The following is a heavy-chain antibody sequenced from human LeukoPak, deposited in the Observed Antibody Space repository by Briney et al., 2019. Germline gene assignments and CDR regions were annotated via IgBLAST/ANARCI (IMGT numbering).Heavy chain of an antibody. D-gene: IGHD6-13*01. V-gene: IGHV4-59*01. CDR1: GFNLKTYS. CDR3: ARVRDQQLVDY. J-gene: IGHJ4*02. CDR2: IYYSGST. Sequence: GSLKLSCAASGFNLKTYSINWVRQAPGKGLEWIGYIYYSGSTNYNPSLKSRVTISVDTSKNQFSLKLSSVTAADTAVYYCARVRDQQLVDYWGQGTLVTVSS.